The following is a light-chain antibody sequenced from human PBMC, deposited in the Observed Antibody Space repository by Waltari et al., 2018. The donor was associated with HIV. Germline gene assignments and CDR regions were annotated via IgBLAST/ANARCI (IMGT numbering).Light chain of an antibody. CDR1: DSNIGAAYD. V-gene: IGLV1-40*01. Sequence: QSALTQAPSVSGAPGQRVTISCTGSDSNIGAAYDVHWYQHVPETAPKLLIHAQDERPAWGRYRVACSTSRSTASLAITGLQVEDEADYYCQSYDNKLSATIFGGGTKLTVL. CDR3: QSYDNKLSATI. J-gene: IGLJ2*01. CDR2: AQD.